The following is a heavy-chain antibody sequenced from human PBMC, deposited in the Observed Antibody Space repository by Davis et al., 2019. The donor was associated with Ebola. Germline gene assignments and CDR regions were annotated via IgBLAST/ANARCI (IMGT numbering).Heavy chain of an antibody. CDR1: GGSISSGTYY. CDR3: ARDYADNSRPHS. V-gene: IGHV4-61*09. Sequence: PSETLSLTSTVSGGSISSGTYYWSWIRQPAGKGLEWIGHIYTIGSTNYNPSLKSRVTRSVDTSKNQFSLKLSAVTAADTAVYYCARDYADNSRPHSWGQGVLVTVSS. D-gene: IGHD3-9*01. CDR2: IYTIGST. J-gene: IGHJ4*02.